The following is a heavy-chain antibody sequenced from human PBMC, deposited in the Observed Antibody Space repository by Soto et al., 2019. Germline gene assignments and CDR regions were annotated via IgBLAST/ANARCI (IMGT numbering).Heavy chain of an antibody. V-gene: IGHV4-59*01. D-gene: IGHD6-19*01. Sequence: PSETLSLTCTVSGGSISSYYWSWIRQPPGKGLEWIGYIYYNGSTNYNPSLKSRVTISVDTSKNQFSLKLSSVTAADTAVYYCARAKEAVAGFYFDYWGQGTLVTVSS. J-gene: IGHJ4*02. CDR3: ARAKEAVAGFYFDY. CDR1: GGSISSYY. CDR2: IYYNGST.